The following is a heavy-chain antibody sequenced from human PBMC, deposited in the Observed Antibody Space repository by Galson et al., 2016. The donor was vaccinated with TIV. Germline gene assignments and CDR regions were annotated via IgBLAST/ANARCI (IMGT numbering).Heavy chain of an antibody. CDR3: TRVPQTYSSSWYDFDY. D-gene: IGHD6-13*01. V-gene: IGHV3-21*01. J-gene: IGHJ4*02. CDR2: ISGGNSYI. Sequence: SLRLSCAASGFTFSSHTMNWVRQAPGTGLELVSSISGGNSYIYYADSVKGRFTISGDNAKNSLFLQMNSLRGEDTAVYYCTRVPQTYSSSWYDFDYWGQGALVTVSS. CDR1: GFTFSSHT.